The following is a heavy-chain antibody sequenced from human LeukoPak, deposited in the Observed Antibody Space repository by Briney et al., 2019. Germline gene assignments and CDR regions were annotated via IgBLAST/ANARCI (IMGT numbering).Heavy chain of an antibody. CDR1: GFTFSNYY. J-gene: IGHJ4*02. D-gene: IGHD3-9*01. Sequence: GGSLRLSCAASGFTFSNYYMSWIRQAPGKGLEWVSYISPSGNSILYADSVKGRFTISRDNAKNSLYLQMNSLRAEDTAVYYCARDLGDILTGYYHTKGIDYWGQGTLVTVSS. V-gene: IGHV3-11*04. CDR3: ARDLGDILTGYYHTKGIDY. CDR2: ISPSGNSI.